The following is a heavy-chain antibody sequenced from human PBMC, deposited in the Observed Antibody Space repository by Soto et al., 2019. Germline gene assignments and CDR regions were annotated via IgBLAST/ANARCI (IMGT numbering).Heavy chain of an antibody. Sequence: PSETLSLTCTVSGGSISSGDYYWSWIRQPPGKGLEWIGYIYYSGSTYYNPSLKSRVTISVDTSKNQFSLKLSSVTAADTAVYYCARCTLVRGVISNFDYWGQGTLVTVSS. J-gene: IGHJ4*02. V-gene: IGHV4-30-4*01. CDR3: ARCTLVRGVISNFDY. CDR2: IYYSGST. CDR1: GGSISSGDYY. D-gene: IGHD3-10*01.